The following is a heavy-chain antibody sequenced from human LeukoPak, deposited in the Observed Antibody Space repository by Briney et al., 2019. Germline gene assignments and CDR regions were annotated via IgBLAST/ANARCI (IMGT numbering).Heavy chain of an antibody. CDR2: IYPGDSDT. CDR1: GYSFTSYW. J-gene: IGHJ3*02. Sequence: GESLKISCKGSGYSFTSYWIGWVCQMPGKGLEWMGIIYPGDSDTRYSPSFQGQVTISADKSISTAYLQWSSLKASDTAMYYCARENEGYSSSWDAFDIWGQGTMVTVSS. CDR3: ARENEGYSSSWDAFDI. D-gene: IGHD6-13*01. V-gene: IGHV5-51*01.